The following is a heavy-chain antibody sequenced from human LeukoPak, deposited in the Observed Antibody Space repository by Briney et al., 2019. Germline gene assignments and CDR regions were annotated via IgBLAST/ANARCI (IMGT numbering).Heavy chain of an antibody. V-gene: IGHV3-7*01. J-gene: IGHJ4*02. CDR1: GFTFSRYW. CDR2: LKHDGSEK. D-gene: IGHD2-2*01. Sequence: GGSLRLSCAASGFTFSRYWMTWVRQAPGKGLEWVASLKHDGSEKYYVDSVKGRFTISRDNAKNSLYLQMNSLRAEDTAVYYCAREGLFSTNPDYWGQGTLVTVSS. CDR3: AREGLFSTNPDY.